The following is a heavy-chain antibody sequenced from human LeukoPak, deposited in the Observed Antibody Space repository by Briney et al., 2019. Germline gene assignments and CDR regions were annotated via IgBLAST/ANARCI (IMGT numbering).Heavy chain of an antibody. J-gene: IGHJ4*02. CDR2: ISSSGSTI. V-gene: IGHV3-11*04. CDR3: ATAGAVRNYYYGSGSFDY. D-gene: IGHD3-10*01. Sequence: PGGSLRLSCAASGFTFSDYYMSWIRQAPGKGLEWVSYISSSGSTIYYADSVKGRFTISRDNAKNSLFLQMNSLRAEDTAVYYCATAGAVRNYYYGSGSFDYWGQGTLVTVSS. CDR1: GFTFSDYY.